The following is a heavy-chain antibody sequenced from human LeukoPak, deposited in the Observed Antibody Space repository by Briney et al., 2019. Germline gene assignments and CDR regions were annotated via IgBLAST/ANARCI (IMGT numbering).Heavy chain of an antibody. D-gene: IGHD3-22*01. CDR3: ARVPQNYYDSSGSVYYFDY. J-gene: IGHJ4*02. CDR1: GFTVSSNY. CDR2: IYSGGST. Sequence: PGGSLRLSCAASGFTVSSNYMSWVRQAPGKGLEWVSVIYSGGSTYYADSVKGRFTISRDNSKNTLYLQMNSLRAEDTAVYYCARVPQNYYDSSGSVYYFDYWGQGTLVTVSS. V-gene: IGHV3-66*01.